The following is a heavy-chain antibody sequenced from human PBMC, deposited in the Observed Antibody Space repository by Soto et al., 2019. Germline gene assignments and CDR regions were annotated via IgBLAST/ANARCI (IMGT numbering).Heavy chain of an antibody. CDR3: ARERGMRVGATTDGMDG. V-gene: IGHV1-69*01. CDR1: GGTFSSYA. CDR2: IIPIFGTA. D-gene: IGHD1-26*01. J-gene: IGHJ6*02. Sequence: QVQLVQSGAEVKKPGSSGKVSCKASGGTFSSYAISWVRQAAGQELEWMGGIIPIFGTANYAQKFQGRVTITADESTSTAYMELSSLRSEDTAVYYCARERGMRVGATTDGMDGWGQGTTVTVSS.